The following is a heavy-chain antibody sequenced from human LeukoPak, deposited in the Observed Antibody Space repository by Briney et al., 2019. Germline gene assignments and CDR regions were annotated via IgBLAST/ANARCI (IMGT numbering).Heavy chain of an antibody. J-gene: IGHJ4*02. V-gene: IGHV3-23*01. CDR2: FGGDEKT. CDR1: GFPFSGNT. Sequence: GGSLRPSRAASGFPFSGNTMSWVREVPEGGVGWVSGFGGDEKTHYAHFVRGLLTISRHNAKNTVFLQMNSLTVEDAAVYFCAKDLSWWVTADYWGQGVLVTVSS. CDR3: AKDLSWWVTADY. D-gene: IGHD2-21*02.